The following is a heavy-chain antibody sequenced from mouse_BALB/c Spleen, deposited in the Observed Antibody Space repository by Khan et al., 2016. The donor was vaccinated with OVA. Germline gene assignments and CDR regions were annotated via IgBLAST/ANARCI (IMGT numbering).Heavy chain of an antibody. V-gene: IGHV3-2*02. J-gene: IGHJ3*01. CDR2: ISYSGST. CDR3: ARWFTY. Sequence: VQLKESGPGLVKPSQSLSLTCTVTGYSITSDYAWNWIRQFPGNKLEWMGYISYSGSTTYNPSLKSRISITRYTSKNQFFLQLNSVTTEYTATYYCARWFTYWGQGTLVTVSA. CDR1: GYSITSDYA.